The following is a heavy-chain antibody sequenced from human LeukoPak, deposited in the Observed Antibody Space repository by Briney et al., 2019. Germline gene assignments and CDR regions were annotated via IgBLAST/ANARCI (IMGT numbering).Heavy chain of an antibody. D-gene: IGHD5-18*01. CDR3: ARGGGYSYGYSFFDY. CDR2: IYYSGST. V-gene: IGHV4-59*01. CDR1: GGSISSYY. Sequence: TSETLSLTCTVSGGSISSYYWSWIRKPPGMGLEWIGYIYYSGSTNYNPSLKSRVTISVDTSKNQFSLKLSSVTAADTAVYYCARGGGYSYGYSFFDYWGQGTLVTVSS. J-gene: IGHJ4*02.